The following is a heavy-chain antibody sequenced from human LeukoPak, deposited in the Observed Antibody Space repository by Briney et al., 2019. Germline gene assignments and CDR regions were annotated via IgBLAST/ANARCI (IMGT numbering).Heavy chain of an antibody. CDR1: GYTFTDYY. D-gene: IGHD1-26*01. V-gene: IGHV1-2*02. CDR2: INPNSGDT. J-gene: IGHJ4*02. CDR3: ARDAWLVGTTNLYYFDY. Sequence: ASVKVSCKASGYTFTDYYMHWVRQAPGQGLEWMGWINPNSGDTNYAQKFQGRVTMTRDPSISTAYMALTRLRSDDTAVYYCARDAWLVGTTNLYYFDYWGQGTLVTVSS.